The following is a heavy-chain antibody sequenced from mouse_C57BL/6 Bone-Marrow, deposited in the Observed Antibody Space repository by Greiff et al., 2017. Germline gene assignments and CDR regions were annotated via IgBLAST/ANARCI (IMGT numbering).Heavy chain of an antibody. CDR3: AISLRPMGAMDY. CDR2: IHPSDSDT. J-gene: IGHJ4*01. CDR1: GYTFTSYW. D-gene: IGHD1-2*01. Sequence: QVQLQQPGAELVKPGASVKVSCKASGYTFTSYWMHWVKQRPGQGLEWIGRIHPSDSDTNYNQKFKGKATLTVDKSSSTADMQLSSLTSEDSAVYYCAISLRPMGAMDYWGQGTSVTVSS. V-gene: IGHV1-74*01.